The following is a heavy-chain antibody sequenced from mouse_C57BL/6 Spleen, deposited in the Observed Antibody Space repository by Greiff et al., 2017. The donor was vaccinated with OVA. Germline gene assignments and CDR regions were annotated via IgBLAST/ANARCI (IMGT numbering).Heavy chain of an antibody. D-gene: IGHD4-1*01. J-gene: IGHJ4*01. CDR1: GYTFTSYW. Sequence: VQLQQPGAELVKPGASVKLSCKASGYTFTSYWMHWVKQRPGRGLEWIGRIDPNSGGTKYNEKFKSQATLTVDKPSSTTYMQLSSRTCEDSAVYYCARALTGLYYAMDYWGQGTSVTVSS. CDR3: ARALTGLYYAMDY. CDR2: IDPNSGGT. V-gene: IGHV1-72*01.